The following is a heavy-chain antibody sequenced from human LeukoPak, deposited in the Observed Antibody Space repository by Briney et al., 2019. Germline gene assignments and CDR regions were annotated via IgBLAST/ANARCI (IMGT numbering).Heavy chain of an antibody. D-gene: IGHD3-3*01. CDR1: GGSSSGYY. CDR3: ASSTPLTYYDFWSGLSGGYYYGMDV. J-gene: IGHJ6*02. Sequence: PSETLSLTCAVYGGSSSGYYWSWIRQPPGKGLEWIGEINHSGSTNYNPSLKSRVTISVDTSKNQFSLKLSSVTAADTAVYYCASSTPLTYYDFWSGLSGGYYYGMDVWGQGTTVTVSS. CDR2: INHSGST. V-gene: IGHV4-34*01.